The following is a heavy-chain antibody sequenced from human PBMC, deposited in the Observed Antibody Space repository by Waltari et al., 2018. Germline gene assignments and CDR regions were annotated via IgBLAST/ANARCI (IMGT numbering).Heavy chain of an antibody. CDR2: IYYSGST. D-gene: IGHD6-19*01. J-gene: IGHJ4*02. CDR3: ARGSSIAVADY. V-gene: IGHV4-59*01. CDR1: GGSISSYY. Sequence: QVQLQESGPGLVKPSETLSLTCTVSGGSISSYYWSWIRQPPGKGLEWIGYIYYSGSTNDNPSLKSRVTISVDTSKNQFSLKLSSVTAADTAVYYCARGSSIAVADYWGQGTLVTVSS.